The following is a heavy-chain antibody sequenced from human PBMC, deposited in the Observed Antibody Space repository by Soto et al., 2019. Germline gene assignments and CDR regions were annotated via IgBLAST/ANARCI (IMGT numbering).Heavy chain of an antibody. CDR3: ARRGPGTYFDY. D-gene: IGHD6-13*01. Sequence: WGSLRLSCAASGFTVSSNYMSWVRQAPGKGLEWVSVIYSGGSTYYADSVKGRFTISRDNSKNTLYLQMNSLRAEDTAVYYCARRGPGTYFDYWGQGTLVTVSS. CDR1: GFTVSSNY. CDR2: IYSGGST. J-gene: IGHJ4*02. V-gene: IGHV3-66*01.